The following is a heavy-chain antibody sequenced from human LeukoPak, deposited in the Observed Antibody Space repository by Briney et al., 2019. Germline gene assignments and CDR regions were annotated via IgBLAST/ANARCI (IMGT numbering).Heavy chain of an antibody. CDR3: ARGRYSSTTYYFDS. D-gene: IGHD6-13*01. CDR1: GFTFSSSW. Sequence: PGGSLRLSCAASGFTFSSSWMSWVRQAPGKGLEWXXXIKKDGSETYXVXSVKGRFTISRDNAKNSLYLQMNSLRAEDTAIYYCARGRYSSTTYYFDSWGQGTLVTVSS. V-gene: IGHV3-7*03. J-gene: IGHJ4*02. CDR2: IKKDGSET.